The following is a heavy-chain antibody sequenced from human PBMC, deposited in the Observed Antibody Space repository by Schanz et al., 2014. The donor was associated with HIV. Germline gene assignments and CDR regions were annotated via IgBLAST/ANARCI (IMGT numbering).Heavy chain of an antibody. CDR1: GFIFSQSG. Sequence: QVQLVESGGGVVQPGRSLRLSCAASGFIFSQSGMHWVRQAPGKGLEWVATIWFDGTSKHYAESVKDRFTISRDNSKTSLYRKMNSLRAEDTAVYYCASQYPLGYCSFGSCAPFGYWGQGTLVTVSS. J-gene: IGHJ4*02. D-gene: IGHD2-15*01. CDR2: IWFDGTSK. V-gene: IGHV3-33*01. CDR3: ASQYPLGYCSFGSCAPFGY.